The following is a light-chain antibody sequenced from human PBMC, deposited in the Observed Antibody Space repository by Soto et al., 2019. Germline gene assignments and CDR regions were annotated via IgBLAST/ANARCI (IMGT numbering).Light chain of an antibody. J-gene: IGLJ2*01. CDR2: LNSDGSH. CDR1: SGHSSYA. Sequence: QPVLTQSPSASASLGASVKLTCTLSSGHSSYAIAWHQQQPEKGPRYLMKLNSDGSHSKGDGIPDRFSGSSSGAERYLTISSLQSEDEADYDCKTWGTGIRVFGGGTKLTVL. CDR3: KTWGTGIRV. V-gene: IGLV4-69*01.